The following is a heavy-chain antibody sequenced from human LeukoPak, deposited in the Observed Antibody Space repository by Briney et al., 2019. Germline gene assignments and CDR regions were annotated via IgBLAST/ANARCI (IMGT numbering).Heavy chain of an antibody. V-gene: IGHV4-34*01. CDR2: INHSGST. CDR1: GGSFSGYY. CDR3: ARSSSVWGSYRPFDY. J-gene: IGHJ4*02. D-gene: IGHD3-16*02. Sequence: SETPSLTCAVYGGSFSGYYWSWIRQPPGKGLEWIGEINHSGSTNYNPSLKSRVTISVDTSKNQFSLKLSSVTAADTAVCYCARSSSVWGSYRPFDYWGQGTLVTVSS.